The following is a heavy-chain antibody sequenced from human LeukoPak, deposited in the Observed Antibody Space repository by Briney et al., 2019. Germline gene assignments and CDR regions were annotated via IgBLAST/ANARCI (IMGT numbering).Heavy chain of an antibody. V-gene: IGHV1-18*01. CDR3: ARDPDISTNWFDP. J-gene: IGHJ5*02. D-gene: IGHD3-9*01. CDR1: GYTFISYG. Sequence: ASVKVSCKASGYTFISYGISWVRQAPGQGLEWMGWISTYNGNTNYAQKFQGRVTMTTDTSTSTAYVELRSLRSDDTAVYYCARDPDISTNWFDPWGQGTLVTVSS. CDR2: ISTYNGNT.